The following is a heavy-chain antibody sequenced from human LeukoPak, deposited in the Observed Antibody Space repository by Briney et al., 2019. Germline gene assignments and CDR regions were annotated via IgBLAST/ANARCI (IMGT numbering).Heavy chain of an antibody. CDR3: ARQARHFDWLLYPADH. CDR2: ISGSGDST. D-gene: IGHD3-9*01. CDR1: GFTFSSYA. J-gene: IGHJ4*02. V-gene: IGHV3-23*01. Sequence: GGSLRLSCTASGFTFSSYAMSWVRQAPGKGLEWVSAISGSGDSTYYADSVKGRFTISRDNSRNTLYLQVNSLRDEDTAIYYCARQARHFDWLLYPADHWGQGTLVTVSS.